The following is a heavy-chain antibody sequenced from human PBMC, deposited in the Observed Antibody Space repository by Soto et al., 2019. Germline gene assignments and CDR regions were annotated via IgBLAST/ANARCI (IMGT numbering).Heavy chain of an antibody. D-gene: IGHD2-2*01. Sequence: PGGSLRLSCVASGFSFSDYAMSWVRQAPGKGLEWVSAIDGSSATTSYADSVKGRFTISRDNSKNTLFLHMSGLRAEDTAVYYCARDRRPSIYSGLAVWGQGTTVTVSS. J-gene: IGHJ6*02. CDR1: GFSFSDYA. CDR3: ARDRRPSIYSGLAV. V-gene: IGHV3-23*01. CDR2: IDGSSATT.